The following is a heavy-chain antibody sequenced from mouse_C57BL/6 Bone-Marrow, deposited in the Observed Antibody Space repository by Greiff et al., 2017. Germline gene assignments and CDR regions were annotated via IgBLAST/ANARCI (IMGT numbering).Heavy chain of an antibody. J-gene: IGHJ4*01. CDR3: ASRLYYGRLDYAMDY. V-gene: IGHV1-9*01. Sequence: QVQLQQSGAELMKPGASVKLSCKATGYTFTGYWIEWVKQRPGHGLEWIGQILPGSGSTNYNEKFKGKATFTADTSSNTAYMQLSSLTTTDSAIYYCASRLYYGRLDYAMDYWGQGTSVTVSS. CDR2: ILPGSGST. CDR1: GYTFTGYW. D-gene: IGHD1-1*01.